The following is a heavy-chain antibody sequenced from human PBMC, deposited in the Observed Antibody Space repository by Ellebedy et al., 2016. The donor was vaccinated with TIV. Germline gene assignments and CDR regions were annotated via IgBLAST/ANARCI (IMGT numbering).Heavy chain of an antibody. J-gene: IGHJ4*02. CDR1: GGSISDFY. CDR3: ARGSSGRFSPWDY. D-gene: IGHD6-19*01. Sequence: SETLSLXXTISGGSISDFYWAWIRQPPGQGLEWIGSIFYTGTANYNPSLKSRLTMSVGSSKKDFSLKLTSVTAADTAVYFCARGSSGRFSPWDYWGQGTLATVSA. V-gene: IGHV4-59*01. CDR2: IFYTGTA.